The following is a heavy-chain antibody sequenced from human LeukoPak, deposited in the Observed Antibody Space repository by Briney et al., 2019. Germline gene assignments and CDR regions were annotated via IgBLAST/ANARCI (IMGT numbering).Heavy chain of an antibody. CDR2: ISGYNGNT. CDR3: ARDDENMAAKFVSGADY. CDR1: GYIFHNYG. Sequence: ASVKVSCKASGYIFHNYGISWVRQAPGQGLKWVGWISGYNGNTNYAQKLQDRVTMTTDTSTNTAYMELRSLRSDDTAVYYCARDDENMAAKFVSGADYWGQGTLVTVSS. V-gene: IGHV1-18*01. J-gene: IGHJ4*02. D-gene: IGHD6-6*01.